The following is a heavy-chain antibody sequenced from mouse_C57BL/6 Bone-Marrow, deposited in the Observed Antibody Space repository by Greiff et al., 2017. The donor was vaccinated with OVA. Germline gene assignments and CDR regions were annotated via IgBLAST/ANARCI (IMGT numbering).Heavy chain of an antibody. D-gene: IGHD2-14*01. Sequence: EVQLQESGGGLVKPGGSLKLSCAASGFTFSDYGMHWVRQAPEKGLEWVAYISSGSSTIYYADTVKGRFTISRDNAKNTLFLQMTSLRSLDTAMYDWSRAYYRLWCFDVWGTGTTVTVSS. CDR1: GFTFSDYG. V-gene: IGHV5-17*01. CDR3: SRAYYRLWCFDV. CDR2: ISSGSSTI. J-gene: IGHJ1*03.